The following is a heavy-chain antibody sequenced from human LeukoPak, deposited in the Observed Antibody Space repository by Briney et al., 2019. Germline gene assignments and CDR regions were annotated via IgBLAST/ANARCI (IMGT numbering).Heavy chain of an antibody. J-gene: IGHJ4*02. D-gene: IGHD1-26*01. CDR2: IFYSGNT. Sequence: SETLSLTCTVSGGSISNFDYYWGWIRQPPGKGLEWIGSIFYSGNTYYNPSLKSRVTISVDKSKNHFSLKLSSVTAADTAVYYCASLRYSGSYFFDYWGQGTLVTVSS. V-gene: IGHV4-39*01. CDR1: GGSISNFDYY. CDR3: ASLRYSGSYFFDY.